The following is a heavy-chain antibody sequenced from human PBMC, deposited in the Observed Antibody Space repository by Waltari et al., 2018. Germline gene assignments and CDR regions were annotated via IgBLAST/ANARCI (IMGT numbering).Heavy chain of an antibody. V-gene: IGHV1-69*01. J-gene: IGHJ4*02. D-gene: IGHD2-15*01. CDR3: ARAARAGYCSGGSCYLDY. Sequence: QVRLVQSGAEVKKPGSSVKVSCKASGGTFSSYAISWVRQAPGQGLEWMGGIIPIFGTANYAQKFQGRVTITADESTSTAYMELSSLRSEDTAVYYCARAARAGYCSGGSCYLDYWGQGTLVTVSS. CDR1: GGTFSSYA. CDR2: IIPIFGTA.